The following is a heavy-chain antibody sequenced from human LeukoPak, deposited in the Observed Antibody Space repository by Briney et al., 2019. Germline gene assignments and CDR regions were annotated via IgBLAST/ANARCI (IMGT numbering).Heavy chain of an antibody. J-gene: IGHJ4*02. V-gene: IGHV4-59*01. D-gene: IGHD4-23*01. CDR2: VYYSGST. Sequence: PSETLSLTCTVSGGSISSYYWSWIRQPPGKGLEWIGYVYYSGSTNYNPSLKSRVTISVDTSKNQFSLRLSSVTAADTAVYYCARSTVVKKFDYWGQGTLVTVSS. CDR1: GGSISSYY. CDR3: ARSTVVKKFDY.